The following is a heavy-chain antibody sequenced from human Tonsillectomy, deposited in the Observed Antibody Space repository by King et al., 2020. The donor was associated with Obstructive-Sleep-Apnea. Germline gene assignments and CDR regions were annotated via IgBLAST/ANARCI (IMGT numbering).Heavy chain of an antibody. J-gene: IGHJ4*02. CDR1: GGSISSGDYY. CDR3: ARALTTVTQYYFDY. Sequence: VQLQESGPGLVKPLQTLSLTCTVSGGSISSGDYYWRLVRQPPRKGLEWIWYIYYSGSAYYHPSLYSRVTISVDTSKNQFSLKLSSVTAADTAVYYCARALTTVTQYYFDYWGQGTLVTVSS. D-gene: IGHD4-17*01. CDR2: IYYSGSA. V-gene: IGHV4-30-4*01.